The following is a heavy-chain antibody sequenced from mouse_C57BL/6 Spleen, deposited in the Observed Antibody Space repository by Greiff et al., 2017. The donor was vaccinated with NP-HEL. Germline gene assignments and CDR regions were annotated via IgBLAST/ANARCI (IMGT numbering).Heavy chain of an antibody. J-gene: IGHJ1*03. Sequence: DVMLVESGGGLVQPGGSMKLSCVASGFTFSNYWMNWVRQSPEKGLEWVAQIRLKSDNYATHYAESVKGRFTISRDDSKSSVYLQMNNLRAEDTGIYYCTGCGNYWYFDVWGTGTTVTVSS. V-gene: IGHV6-3*01. CDR2: IRLKSDNYAT. CDR1: GFTFSNYW. D-gene: IGHD1-1*02. CDR3: TGCGNYWYFDV.